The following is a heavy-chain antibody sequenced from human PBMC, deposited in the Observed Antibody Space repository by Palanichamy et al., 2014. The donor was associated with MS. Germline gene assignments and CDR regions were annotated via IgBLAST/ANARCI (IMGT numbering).Heavy chain of an antibody. CDR2: MYNSGST. D-gene: IGHD3-22*01. CDR1: WLHQQWWLL. J-gene: IGHJ3*02. CDR3: AREGPYDTSDYQGYLSFDI. Sequence: QVQLQESGPGLVKPSQTPVPHLHCLWWLHQQWWLLLELDPPAPRRGLEWIGYMYNSGSTYYNPSLKSRVSISVDTSRNQFSLKLSSVTAADTAVYHCAREGPYDTSDYQGYLSFDIWGHGTMVTVSS. V-gene: IGHV4-31*03.